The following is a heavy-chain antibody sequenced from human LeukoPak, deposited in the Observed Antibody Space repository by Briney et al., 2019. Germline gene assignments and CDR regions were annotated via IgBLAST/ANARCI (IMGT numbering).Heavy chain of an antibody. CDR3: STTYYYDSSEGY. D-gene: IGHD3-22*01. V-gene: IGHV3-15*07. Sequence: GGSLRLSCAASGFTISSNYMTWVRQAPGKGLEWVGRIKSKTDGGTTDYAAPVKGRFTISRDDSKNTLYLQMNSLKTEDTAVYYCSTTYYYDSSEGYWGQGTLVTVSS. CDR2: IKSKTDGGTT. CDR1: GFTISSNY. J-gene: IGHJ4*02.